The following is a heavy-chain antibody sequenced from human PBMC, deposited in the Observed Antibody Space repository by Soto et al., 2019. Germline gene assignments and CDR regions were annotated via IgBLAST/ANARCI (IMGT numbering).Heavy chain of an antibody. CDR1: GFIFSSYD. D-gene: IGHD1-26*01. V-gene: IGHV3-30*18. Sequence: GGSLRLSCAASGFIFSSYDMHWVRQAPGKGLEWVAVISYDGSNKYYADSVKGRFTISRDNSKNTLYLQMNSLRAEDTAVYYCAKDQGSGSVIDYWGQGTLVTVS. J-gene: IGHJ4*02. CDR3: AKDQGSGSVIDY. CDR2: ISYDGSNK.